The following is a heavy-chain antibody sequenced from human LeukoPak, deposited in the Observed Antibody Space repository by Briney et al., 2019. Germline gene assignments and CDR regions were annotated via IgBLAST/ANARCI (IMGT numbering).Heavy chain of an antibody. V-gene: IGHV1-46*01. J-gene: IGHJ2*01. Sequence: ASVKVSCKASGYSFTGYYMHWVRQAPGQGLEWMGIINPSGGSTNYAQRFQGRVTMTRDMSTSTVYMELSSLRSEDTAVYYCARAPLWFGELLNWHLDLWGRGTLVTVSS. CDR2: INPSGGST. D-gene: IGHD3-10*01. CDR1: GYSFTGYY. CDR3: ARAPLWFGELLNWHLDL.